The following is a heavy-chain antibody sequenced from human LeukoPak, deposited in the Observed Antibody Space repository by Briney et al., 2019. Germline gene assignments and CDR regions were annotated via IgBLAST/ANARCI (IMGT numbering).Heavy chain of an antibody. D-gene: IGHD3-10*01. CDR1: GDSITNNH. V-gene: IGHV4-59*08. CDR3: ARHVFSDGSPFDS. J-gene: IGHJ4*02. Sequence: SETLSLTCTVSGDSITNNHWSWLRQPPGKGLEWIGHISYTGSTNYNPSLKTRLTMSLDKSKNHFSLALTSVTAAYTALYYCARHVFSDGSPFDSWGQGSLVTVSS. CDR2: ISYTGST.